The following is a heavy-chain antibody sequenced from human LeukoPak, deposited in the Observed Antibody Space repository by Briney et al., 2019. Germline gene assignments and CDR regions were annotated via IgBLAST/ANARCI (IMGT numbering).Heavy chain of an antibody. V-gene: IGHV6-1*01. Sequence: SQTLSLTCVISGDSVSSSSAAWNWIRQSPSRGLEWLGRTYYRSKWYNDYALSVKSRININPDTSKNQFSLQLNSVTPEDTAVYYCARDPLWFGAYDAFDIWGQGTMVTVSS. CDR1: GDSVSSSSAA. J-gene: IGHJ3*02. D-gene: IGHD3-10*01. CDR2: TYYRSKWYN. CDR3: ARDPLWFGAYDAFDI.